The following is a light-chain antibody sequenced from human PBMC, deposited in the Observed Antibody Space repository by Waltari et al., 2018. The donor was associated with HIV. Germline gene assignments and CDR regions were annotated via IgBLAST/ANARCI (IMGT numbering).Light chain of an antibody. Sequence: DIVMTQSPDSLALSLGERATINCKSSRKILFPSNSKNYLAWYQQKPGQSPKLLIYWASTRESGVPDRFSGGGSGTNFTLTISSLQTEDVAVYYCQQYFSSPLTFGGGTRVEIK. CDR1: RKILFPSNSKNY. CDR3: QQYFSSPLT. CDR2: WAS. J-gene: IGKJ4*01. V-gene: IGKV4-1*01.